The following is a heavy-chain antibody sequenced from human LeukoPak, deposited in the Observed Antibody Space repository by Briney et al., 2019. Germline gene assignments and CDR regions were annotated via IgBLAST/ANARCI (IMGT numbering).Heavy chain of an antibody. J-gene: IGHJ3*02. V-gene: IGHV1-18*01. Sequence: ASVKVSCKTSVYTFTKYGISWVRQAPGLGLDWMGWISAYNGNTNYAQKVQGRVTMTTDTSTSTAYMELRSLRFDDTAVYYCARDQSVRLLQTSSTYFKHVFAIWGQGSMVTVSS. CDR3: ARDQSVRLLQTSSTYFKHVFAI. CDR2: ISAYNGNT. CDR1: VYTFTKYG. D-gene: IGHD6-13*01.